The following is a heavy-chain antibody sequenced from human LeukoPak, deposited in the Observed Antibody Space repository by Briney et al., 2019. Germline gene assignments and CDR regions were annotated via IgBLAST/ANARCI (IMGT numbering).Heavy chain of an antibody. CDR1: GYTFTTYA. Sequence: ASVKVSCKASGYTFTTYAIHWVRQAPGRSLEWMGRINAGYGDAKYSQNFHDRITITRDTSASTVYMELTSLRSEDTAVYYCGKSAPSGFDPWGQGTLVTVSS. J-gene: IGHJ5*02. V-gene: IGHV1-3*01. CDR2: INAGYGDA. CDR3: GKSAPSGFDP.